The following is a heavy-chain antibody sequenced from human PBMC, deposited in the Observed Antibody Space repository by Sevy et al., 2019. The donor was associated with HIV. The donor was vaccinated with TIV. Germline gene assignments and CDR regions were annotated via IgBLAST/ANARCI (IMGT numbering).Heavy chain of an antibody. Sequence: GGSLRLSCAASGFTFSSYAMNWVRQAPGTGLEWVSSIFGDGDITYYADSVKGRFTISRDKSKNTLYLQMHSLRAEDTAVYYCAGGRYDSSGSFDAFDIWGQRTMVTVSS. CDR3: AGGRYDSSGSFDAFDI. CDR2: IFGDGDIT. V-gene: IGHV3-23*01. D-gene: IGHD3-22*01. CDR1: GFTFSSYA. J-gene: IGHJ3*02.